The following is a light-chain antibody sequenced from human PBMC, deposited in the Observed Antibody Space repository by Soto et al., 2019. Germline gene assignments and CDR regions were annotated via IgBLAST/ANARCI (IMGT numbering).Light chain of an antibody. CDR2: DAS. CDR1: QSVSHK. J-gene: IGKJ5*01. Sequence: EMVMTQSPATLSVSPGERATLSCRASQSVSHKLAWYQQKPGQAPRLLIYDASSRATDIPARFSGSGSGTDFTLTISSLEPEDFAVYYCQQRSNWAFGQGTRLEIK. CDR3: QQRSNWA. V-gene: IGKV3-11*01.